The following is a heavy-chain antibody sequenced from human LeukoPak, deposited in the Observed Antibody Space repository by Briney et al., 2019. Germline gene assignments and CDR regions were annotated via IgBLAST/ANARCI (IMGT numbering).Heavy chain of an antibody. Sequence: GGSLRLSCAASGFTFSSYAMSWVRQAPGKGLEWVSAISGSGGSTYYADSVKGRFTISRDNSKNTLYLQMNSLRAENTAVYYCAKCKPRDGYKAYYFDYWGQGTLVTVSS. J-gene: IGHJ4*02. D-gene: IGHD5-24*01. CDR1: GFTFSSYA. CDR3: AKCKPRDGYKAYYFDY. V-gene: IGHV3-23*01. CDR2: ISGSGGST.